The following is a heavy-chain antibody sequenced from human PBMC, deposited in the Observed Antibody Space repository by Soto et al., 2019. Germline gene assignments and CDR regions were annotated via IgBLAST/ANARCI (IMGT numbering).Heavy chain of an antibody. V-gene: IGHV4-30-4*01. CDR2: IFDSGST. CDR3: AREIMPLTNDWYFDL. Sequence: TLSLTCTVSGGSISGGVHSWSWIRQPPGKGLEWIGHIFDSGSTYYNPSLKSRLTISVDTSKNQFSLRLSSVTAADPAVYYFAREIMPLTNDWYFDLWGRGTLVTVSS. D-gene: IGHD2-8*01. CDR1: GGSISGGVHS. J-gene: IGHJ2*01.